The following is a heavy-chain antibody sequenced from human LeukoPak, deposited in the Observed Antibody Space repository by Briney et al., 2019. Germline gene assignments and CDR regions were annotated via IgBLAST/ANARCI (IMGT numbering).Heavy chain of an antibody. D-gene: IGHD3-22*01. J-gene: IGHJ4*02. Sequence: GGSLRLSCAASGFTFSSYWMSWVRQAPGKGLEWVSAISGSGGSTYYADSVKGRFTISRDNSKNTLYLQMNSLRAEDTAVYYCAKDPRPNYYDSSGYNDYWGQGTLVTVSS. CDR3: AKDPRPNYYDSSGYNDY. CDR1: GFTFSSYW. V-gene: IGHV3-23*01. CDR2: ISGSGGST.